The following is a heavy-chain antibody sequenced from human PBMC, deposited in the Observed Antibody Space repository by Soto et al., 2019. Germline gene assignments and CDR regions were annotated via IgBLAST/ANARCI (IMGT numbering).Heavy chain of an antibody. Sequence: EVQLVESGGGLAQPGRSLRLSCEAYGFVFDDYAMHWIRQLPGKGLDWVSTISWNGGVIDYAESVQGRFTISRDNGKNSLFLQMNSLKTEDTALYYCVKDRNPTGWCTESWGQGTLVTVSS. CDR1: GFVFDDYA. V-gene: IGHV3-9*01. D-gene: IGHD2-8*02. J-gene: IGHJ5*02. CDR3: VKDRNPTGWCTES. CDR2: ISWNGGVI.